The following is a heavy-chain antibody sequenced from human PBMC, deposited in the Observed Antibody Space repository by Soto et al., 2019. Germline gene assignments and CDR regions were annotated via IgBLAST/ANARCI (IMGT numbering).Heavy chain of an antibody. CDR3: AKAKGYDSSGYPDY. CDR1: GFTFDDYA. D-gene: IGHD3-22*01. CDR2: ISWNSGSI. V-gene: IGHV3-9*01. Sequence: SLRLSCAASGFTFDDYAMHWVRQAPGKGLEWVSGISWNSGSIGYADSVKGRFTISRDNAKNSLYLQMNSLRAEDTALYYCAKAKGYDSSGYPDYWGQGTLVTVSS. J-gene: IGHJ4*02.